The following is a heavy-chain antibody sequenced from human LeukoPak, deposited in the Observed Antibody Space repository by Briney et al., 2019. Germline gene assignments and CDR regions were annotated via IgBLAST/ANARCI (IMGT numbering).Heavy chain of an antibody. J-gene: IGHJ4*02. D-gene: IGHD6-19*01. CDR3: ATAVAGTGEDY. CDR2: ISSSGSTI. Sequence: GGSLRLSCAASGFTFSSYEMNWVRQAPGKGLEWVSYISSSGSTIYYADSVKGRFTISRDNAKNTLYLQMNSLRAEDTAVYYCATAVAGTGEDYWGQGTLVTVSS. CDR1: GFTFSSYE. V-gene: IGHV3-48*03.